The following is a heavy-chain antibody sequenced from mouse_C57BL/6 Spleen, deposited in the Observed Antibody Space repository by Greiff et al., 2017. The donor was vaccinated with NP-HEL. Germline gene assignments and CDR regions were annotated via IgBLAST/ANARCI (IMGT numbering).Heavy chain of an antibody. CDR1: GFTFSSYA. J-gene: IGHJ2*01. Sequence: EVQLVESGGGLVKPGGSLKLSCAASGFTFSSYAMSWVRQTPEKRLEWVATISDGGSYTYYPDNVKGRFTISRDNAKNNLYLQMSHLKSEDTAMYYCARALAYYSNLFDYWGQGTTLTVSS. CDR2: ISDGGSYT. V-gene: IGHV5-4*01. CDR3: ARALAYYSNLFDY. D-gene: IGHD2-5*01.